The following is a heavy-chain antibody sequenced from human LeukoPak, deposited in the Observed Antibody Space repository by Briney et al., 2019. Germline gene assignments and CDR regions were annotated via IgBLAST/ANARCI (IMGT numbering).Heavy chain of an antibody. V-gene: IGHV3-9*01. CDR3: AKGRMVRGVIITSFDY. Sequence: PGRSLRLSCAASGFTFDDYAMHWVRQAPGKGLEWVSGISWNSGSIGYADSVKGRFTISRDNAKNSLYLQMNSLRAEDTALYYCAKGRMVRGVIITSFDYWGQGTLVTVSS. CDR1: GFTFDDYA. D-gene: IGHD3-10*01. CDR2: ISWNSGSI. J-gene: IGHJ4*02.